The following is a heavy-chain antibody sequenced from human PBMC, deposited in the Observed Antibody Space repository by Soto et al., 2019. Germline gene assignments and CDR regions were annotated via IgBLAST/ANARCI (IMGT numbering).Heavy chain of an antibody. D-gene: IGHD1-1*01. CDR3: AKNTTRSSGFDI. Sequence: QLQLQESGPGLVKPSETLSLTCTVSGGSINTGTYYWGWIRQPPGKGLEWIGSIYYVGSTDYNPSLXSXXTISVDTSKNRFSLRLSSVTAADTAVYYCAKNTTRSSGFDIWGQGTMVIVSS. J-gene: IGHJ3*02. V-gene: IGHV4-39*01. CDR2: IYYVGST. CDR1: GGSINTGTYY.